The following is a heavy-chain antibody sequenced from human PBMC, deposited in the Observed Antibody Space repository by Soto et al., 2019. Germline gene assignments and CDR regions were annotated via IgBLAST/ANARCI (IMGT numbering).Heavy chain of an antibody. CDR2: VSYDGSNK. CDR1: GFTFSSYG. CDR3: AKDTYYYHSSGYHTYDN. Sequence: QVQLVESGGGVVQPGRSLRLSCAASGFTFSSYGVHWVRQAPGKGLEWVASVSYDGSNKHYADSVKGRFTISRDNSRNTLELQMNSLRAEDTAVYYCAKDTYYYHSSGYHTYDNRRQGNQVTVPS. J-gene: IGHJ4*02. V-gene: IGHV3-30*18. D-gene: IGHD3-22*01.